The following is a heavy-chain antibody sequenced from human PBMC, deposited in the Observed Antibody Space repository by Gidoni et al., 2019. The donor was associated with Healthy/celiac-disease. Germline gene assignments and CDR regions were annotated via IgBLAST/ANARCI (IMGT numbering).Heavy chain of an antibody. Sequence: QLQLQESGPGLVKPSETLSLTCTVSAGSISSYYWSWIRQPPGKGLEWIGYIYYSGSTNYTPSLKSRVTISVDTSKNQFSLKLSSVTAADTAVYYCARAPITIFGVDLFDPWGQGTLVTVSS. CDR1: AGSISSYY. V-gene: IGHV4-59*01. D-gene: IGHD3-3*01. J-gene: IGHJ5*02. CDR2: IYYSGST. CDR3: ARAPITIFGVDLFDP.